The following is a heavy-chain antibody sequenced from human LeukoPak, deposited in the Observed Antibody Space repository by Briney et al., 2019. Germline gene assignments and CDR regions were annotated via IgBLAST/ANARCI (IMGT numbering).Heavy chain of an antibody. J-gene: IGHJ4*02. CDR3: ARAPVTSCRGAYCYPFDY. CDR1: GFTFSTYA. Sequence: GGSLRLSCAASGFTFSTYAMNWVRQAPGKGLEWVSAISTSGGSANYADSVKGRFTISRDNSKNTLSLQMNSLRVEDAAVYYCARAPVTSCRGAYCYPFDYWGQGTPVTVSS. CDR2: ISTSGGSA. D-gene: IGHD2-21*01. V-gene: IGHV3-23*01.